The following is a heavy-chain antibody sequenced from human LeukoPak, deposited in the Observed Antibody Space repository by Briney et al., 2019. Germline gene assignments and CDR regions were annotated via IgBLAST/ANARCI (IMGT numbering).Heavy chain of an antibody. CDR1: GDSISSSDYY. CDR3: ARHYYDRSGQPYCFDS. J-gene: IGHJ4*02. V-gene: IGHV4-39*01. D-gene: IGHD3-22*01. Sequence: SETLSLTCTVSGDSISSSDYYWGWIRQPPGKGLEWIGRIYFSGNTYYNPSLKSRVIMSVDTSKNQFSLKLTSVTAADTAVYYRARHYYDRSGQPYCFDSWGQGTLVTVSS. CDR2: IYFSGNT.